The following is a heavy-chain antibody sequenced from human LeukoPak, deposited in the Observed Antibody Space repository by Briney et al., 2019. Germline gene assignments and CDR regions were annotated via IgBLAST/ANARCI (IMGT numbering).Heavy chain of an antibody. CDR1: GGSFSGYY. Sequence: SETLSLTCAVYGGSFSGYYWSWIRQPPGKGLEWIGEINHSGSTNYNPSLKSRVTISVDTSKNQFSLKLSSVTAADTAVYYCAGGKDFDFWSGYYSRVGFGLWGQGTLVTVSS. D-gene: IGHD3-3*01. CDR2: INHSGST. J-gene: IGHJ5*02. CDR3: AGGKDFDFWSGYYSRVGFGL. V-gene: IGHV4-34*01.